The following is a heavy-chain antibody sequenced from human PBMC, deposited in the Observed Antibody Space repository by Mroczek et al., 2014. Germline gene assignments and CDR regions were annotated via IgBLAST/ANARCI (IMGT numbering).Heavy chain of an antibody. CDR1: GYTFTSYY. CDR2: INPSGGST. Sequence: VQLVESGAEVKKPGASVKVSCKASGYTFTSYYMHWVRQAPGQGLEWMGIINPSGGSTSYAQKFQGRVTMTRDTSTSTVYMELSSLRSEDTAVYYCARDSIVWTGKIRVGATIYFDYWGQGTLVTVSS. D-gene: IGHD1-26*01. V-gene: IGHV1-46*03. J-gene: IGHJ4*02. CDR3: ARDSIVWTGKIRVGATIYFDY.